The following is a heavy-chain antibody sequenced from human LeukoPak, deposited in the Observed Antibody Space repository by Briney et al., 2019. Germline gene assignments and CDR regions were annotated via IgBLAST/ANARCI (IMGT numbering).Heavy chain of an antibody. V-gene: IGHV1-2*02. CDR1: GYTFSGNF. CDR3: ARVSGITMIVVVLEDPFDI. J-gene: IGHJ3*02. CDR2: INPNSGGT. D-gene: IGHD3-22*01. Sequence: GASVKVSCKASGYTFSGNFMHWVRQAPGQGLEWMGWINPNSGGTNYAQKFQGRVTMTRDTSISTAYMELSRLRSDDTAVYYCARVSGITMIVVVLEDPFDIWGQGTMVTVSS.